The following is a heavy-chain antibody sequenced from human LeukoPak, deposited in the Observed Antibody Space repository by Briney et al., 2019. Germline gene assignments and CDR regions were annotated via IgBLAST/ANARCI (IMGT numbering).Heavy chain of an antibody. D-gene: IGHD1-26*01. CDR1: GYTFNGYY. CDR2: INPNSGGT. CDR3: ARGMEPYYYMDV. J-gene: IGHJ6*03. Sequence: ASVKVSCKASGYTFNGYYMHWVRQAPGQGLEWMGWINPNSGGTNYAQKFQGRVTMTRDTSISTAYMELSRLRSDGTAVYYCARGMEPYYYMDVWGKGTTVTVSS. V-gene: IGHV1-2*02.